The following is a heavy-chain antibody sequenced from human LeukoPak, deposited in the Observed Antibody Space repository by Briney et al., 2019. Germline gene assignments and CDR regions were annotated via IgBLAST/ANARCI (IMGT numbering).Heavy chain of an antibody. D-gene: IGHD2-21*02. CDR2: ISSSGSTI. CDR1: GFTFSSYE. CDR3: ARDRLYCGGDCYQLDL. Sequence: GGSLRLSCAASGFTFSSYEMNWVRQAPGKGLEGVSYISSSGSTIYYADSVKGRFTISRDNAKNSLYLQMNSLRAEDTAVYYCARDRLYCGGDCYQLDLWGRGTLVTVSS. J-gene: IGHJ2*01. V-gene: IGHV3-48*03.